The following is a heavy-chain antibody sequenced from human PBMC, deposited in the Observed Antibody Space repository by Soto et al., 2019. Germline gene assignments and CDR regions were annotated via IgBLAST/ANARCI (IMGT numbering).Heavy chain of an antibody. D-gene: IGHD3-10*01. CDR3: ARGPDGSGSYYKIDY. CDR2: ISFDGSNK. CDR1: GFTISTYA. Sequence: PGGSLRLSCAASGFTISTYAMHWVRQAPGKGLEWLTVISFDGSNKYYADSVKGRFTISRDNAKNTLYLQMNSLRPEDTAAYYCARGPDGSGSYYKIDYWGQGTLVTVSS. J-gene: IGHJ4*02. V-gene: IGHV3-30-3*01.